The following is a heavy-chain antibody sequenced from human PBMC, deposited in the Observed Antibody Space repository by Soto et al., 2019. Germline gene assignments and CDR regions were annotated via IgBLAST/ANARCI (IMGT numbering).Heavy chain of an antibody. Sequence: ASVKVSCKASGYTFTGYYMHWVRQAPGQGLEWMGGINPNSGGTNYAQKFQGRVTMTRDTSISTAYMELSRLRSDDTAVYYCARDWVYSSSWVYYYYGMDVWGQGTTVTVSS. CDR3: ARDWVYSSSWVYYYYGMDV. V-gene: IGHV1-2*02. CDR2: INPNSGGT. CDR1: GYTFTGYY. J-gene: IGHJ6*02. D-gene: IGHD6-13*01.